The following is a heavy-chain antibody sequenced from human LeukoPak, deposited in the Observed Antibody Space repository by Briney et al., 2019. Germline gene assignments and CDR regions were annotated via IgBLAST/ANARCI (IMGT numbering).Heavy chain of an antibody. Sequence: SETLSLTCAVSGGSISSGDYYWSWIRQPPGKGLEWIGYIYYSGNTYYNPSLKSRVSISVDTSKNQFSLKLSSVTAADTAVYYCARLHDYGDQDAFDIWGQGTMVTVSS. D-gene: IGHD4-17*01. CDR3: ARLHDYGDQDAFDI. CDR2: IYYSGNT. J-gene: IGHJ3*02. V-gene: IGHV4-30-4*01. CDR1: GGSISSGDYY.